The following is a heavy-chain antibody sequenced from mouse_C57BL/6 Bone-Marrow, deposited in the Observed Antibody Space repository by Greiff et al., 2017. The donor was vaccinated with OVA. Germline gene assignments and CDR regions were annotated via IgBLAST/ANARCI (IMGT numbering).Heavy chain of an antibody. CDR2: SRNKANDYTT. CDR1: GFTFSAFS. CDR3: ARDEWDWYFDV. Sequence: EVMLVESGGGLVQSGRSLRLSCATSGFTFSAFSMQWVRQAPGKGLEWIAASRNKANDYTTEYSESVKGRFIVSRDTSQSILYLQMNDLRAEDTAVYYGARDEWDWYFDVWGTGTTVTVSS. V-gene: IGHV7-1*01. J-gene: IGHJ1*03.